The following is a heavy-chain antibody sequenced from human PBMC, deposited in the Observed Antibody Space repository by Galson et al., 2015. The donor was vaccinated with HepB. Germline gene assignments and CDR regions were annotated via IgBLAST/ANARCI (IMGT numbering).Heavy chain of an antibody. CDR1: GFIFSKYA. J-gene: IGHJ4*02. V-gene: IGHV3-23*01. CDR2: ISGGAGDT. D-gene: IGHD6-19*01. Sequence: SLRLSCAASGFIFSKYAMHWVRQAPGKGLEWVSIISGGAGDTYSKYAASVQGRFAISRDNSKNILYREMNSLRDEDTAVYYCGKCTSRSGCFGLHLEYWGQGTLVTVSS. CDR3: GKCTSRSGCFGLHLEY.